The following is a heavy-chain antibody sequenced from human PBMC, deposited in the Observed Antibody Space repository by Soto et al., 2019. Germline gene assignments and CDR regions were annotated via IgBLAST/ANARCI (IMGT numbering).Heavy chain of an antibody. J-gene: IGHJ5*02. V-gene: IGHV3-23*01. CDR2: ISGSGGST. CDR3: ARIDYYYYGSGFNNWFDP. CDR1: GFTFSSYA. D-gene: IGHD3-10*01. Sequence: VQLLESGGGLVQPGGSLRLSCAASGFTFSSYAMSWVRQAPGKGLEWVSAISGSGGSTYYADSVKGRFTISRDNSKNTLYLQMNSLRAEDTAVYYCARIDYYYYGSGFNNWFDPWGQGTLVTVSS.